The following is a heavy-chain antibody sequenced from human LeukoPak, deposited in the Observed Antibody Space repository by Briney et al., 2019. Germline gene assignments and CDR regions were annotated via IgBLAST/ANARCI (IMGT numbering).Heavy chain of an antibody. CDR1: GYTFTGYY. D-gene: IGHD2-2*01. CDR3: ARMPNGYKYYMDV. Sequence: ASVKVSCKASGYTFTGYYIHWVRQAPGQGLEWMGWINPNSGGTNYAQKLQGGVTMTRDTSISTAYMELSRLRSDDTAVYSCARMPNGYKYYMDVWGKGTTVTVSS. CDR2: INPNSGGT. J-gene: IGHJ6*03. V-gene: IGHV1-2*02.